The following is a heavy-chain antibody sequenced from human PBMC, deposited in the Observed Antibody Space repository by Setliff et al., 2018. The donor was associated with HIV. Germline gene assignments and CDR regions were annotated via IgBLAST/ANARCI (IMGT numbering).Heavy chain of an antibody. CDR2: IDNSGST. D-gene: IGHD5-18*01. V-gene: IGHV4-4*09. CDR3: ARRGYSYVERVYYYYMDV. J-gene: IGHJ6*03. Sequence: SETLSLTCTVSGGSISSYYWRWIRQPPGKGLEWIGYIDNSGSTNYNPSLKSRVTISVDTSKNQISLKLSSVTAADTAMYYCARRGYSYVERVYYYYMDVWGKGTTVTVSS. CDR1: GGSISSYY.